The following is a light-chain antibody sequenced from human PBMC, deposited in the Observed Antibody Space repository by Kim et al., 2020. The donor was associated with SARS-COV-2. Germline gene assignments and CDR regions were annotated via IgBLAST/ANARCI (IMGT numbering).Light chain of an antibody. CDR2: YDS. Sequence: PGKTARITCGGNNIGSKSVHCYQQKPGQAPVLVIYYDSDRPSGIPERFSGSNSGNTATLTISRVEAGDEADYYCQVWDSSSDHPVVFGGGTQLTVL. J-gene: IGLJ2*01. V-gene: IGLV3-21*04. CDR1: NIGSKS. CDR3: QVWDSSSDHPVV.